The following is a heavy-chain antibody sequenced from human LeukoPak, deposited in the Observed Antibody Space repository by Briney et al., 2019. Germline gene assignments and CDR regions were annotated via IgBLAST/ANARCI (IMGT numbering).Heavy chain of an antibody. CDR3: ARRIAVAEVYYYGMDV. CDR1: GGTFISYA. J-gene: IGHJ6*02. Sequence: SVKVSRKASGGTFISYAISWVRQAPGQGLEWMGGIIPIFGTANYAQKFQGRVTITADESTSTAYMELSSLRPEDTAVYYCARRIAVAEVYYYGMDVWGQGTTVTVSS. V-gene: IGHV1-69*13. CDR2: IIPIFGTA. D-gene: IGHD6-19*01.